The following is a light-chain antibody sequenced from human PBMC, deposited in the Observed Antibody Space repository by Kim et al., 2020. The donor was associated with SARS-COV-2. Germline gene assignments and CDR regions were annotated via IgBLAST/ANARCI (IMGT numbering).Light chain of an antibody. CDR2: DKT. V-gene: IGLV1-40*01. J-gene: IGLJ3*02. CDR3: QSYDNSLSAV. CDR1: ARGYD. Sequence: GAPGQRVSITCTGIARGYDVHWYQQLPGTAPNLLVYDKTNRPSGVPDRFSGSKSGTSASLAITGLQAEDEADYYCQSYDNSLSAVFGGGTQLTVL.